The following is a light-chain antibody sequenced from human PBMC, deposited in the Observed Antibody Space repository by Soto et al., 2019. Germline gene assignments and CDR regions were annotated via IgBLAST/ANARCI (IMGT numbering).Light chain of an antibody. V-gene: IGKV4-1*01. CDR1: QSVLYSSNNKNY. CDR2: WAS. CDR3: QQYYSXPLT. J-gene: IGKJ4*01. Sequence: DIVMTQSPDSLAVSLGERATINCKSSQSVLYSSNNKNYLAWYKQKPGQPPKLLIYWASTRESGVPDRLSGSGSGTDFTLTISSLQAEDVAVYYCQQYYSXPLTCGGGTKV.